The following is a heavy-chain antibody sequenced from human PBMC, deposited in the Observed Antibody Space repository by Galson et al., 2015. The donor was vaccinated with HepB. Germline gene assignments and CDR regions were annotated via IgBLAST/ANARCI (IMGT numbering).Heavy chain of an antibody. V-gene: IGHV3-48*04. CDR3: ARARHSVSGVHYFYHGMDI. J-gene: IGHJ6*02. Sequence: SLRLSCAASGFTFSNFNMNWVRQAPGKGLEWVSYILTSSGTKYYADSVKGRFTISRDNAKNSLYLQMNSLRAEDTAVYYCARARHSVSGVHYFYHGMDIWGQGTTVIVSS. D-gene: IGHD3-10*01. CDR2: ILTSSGTK. CDR1: GFTFSNFN.